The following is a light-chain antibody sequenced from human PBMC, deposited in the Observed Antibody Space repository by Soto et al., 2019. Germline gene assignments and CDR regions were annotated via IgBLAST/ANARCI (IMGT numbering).Light chain of an antibody. Sequence: QSVLTQPPSASGTPGQRVMMSCSGSTSNIRRHTVNWYQQLPGAAPKLLIYSNVQRPSGVPDRFSGSKSGTSASLAISGLQSEDEGDYCCAAWDDNLNGVVFGGGTELTVL. J-gene: IGLJ2*01. CDR2: SNV. CDR1: TSNIRRHT. CDR3: AAWDDNLNGVV. V-gene: IGLV1-44*01.